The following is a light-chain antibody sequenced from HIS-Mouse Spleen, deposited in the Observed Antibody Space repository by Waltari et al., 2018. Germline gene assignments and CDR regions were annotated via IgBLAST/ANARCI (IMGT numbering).Light chain of an antibody. CDR1: SRAVGGYHY. CDR3: SSYAGSNNLV. V-gene: IGLV2-8*01. CDR2: EVI. Sequence: QSALTQPPSASGSPGQSVTISCTGTSRAVGGYHYVSWYQPHPGKAPKLMIYEVIKRPSGVPDRFSGSKSGNTASLTVSGLQAEDEADYYCSSYAGSNNLVFGGGTKLTVL. J-gene: IGLJ2*01.